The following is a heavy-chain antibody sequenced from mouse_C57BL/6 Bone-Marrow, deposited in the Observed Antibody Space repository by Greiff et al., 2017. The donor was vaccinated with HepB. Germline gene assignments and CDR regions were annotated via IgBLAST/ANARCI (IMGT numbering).Heavy chain of an antibody. Sequence: EVQLQQSGAELVKPGASVKLSCTASGFNIKDYYMHWVKQRTEQGLEWIGRIDPEDGETKYAPKFQSKATITVDTSSNTAYLQLSSLTSEDTAVYYCARWSRGAMDYWRKGTSVTVSS. CDR2: IDPEDGET. CDR1: GFNIKDYY. V-gene: IGHV14-2*01. J-gene: IGHJ4*01. CDR3: ARWSRGAMDY.